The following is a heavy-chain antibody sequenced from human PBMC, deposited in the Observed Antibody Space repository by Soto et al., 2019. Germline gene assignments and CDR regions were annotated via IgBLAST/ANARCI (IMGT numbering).Heavy chain of an antibody. CDR3: AKRIMSTIGHFES. D-gene: IGHD1-1*01. CDR1: GFTFSSYA. CDR2: ISGIGHST. J-gene: IGHJ4*02. V-gene: IGHV3-23*01. Sequence: PGGSLRLSCAASGFTFSSYAMGWVRQAPGKGLEWVSSISGIGHSTYYADSVKGRFTISRDNSKNTLHLQMNSLRAEDTAVYYCAKRIMSTIGHFESWGPGTLVTVSS.